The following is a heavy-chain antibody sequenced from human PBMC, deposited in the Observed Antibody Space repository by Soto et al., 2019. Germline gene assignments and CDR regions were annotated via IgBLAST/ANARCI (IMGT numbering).Heavy chain of an antibody. Sequence: VGVSWIRQPPGKALEWLELIYWNDDKRYSPSLKSSLTITKDTSKNQVVLTMTDMGPVDTATYYCAHRLPQGRGGGCKSRYLDYWGQGIPVTVSS. D-gene: IGHD2-8*02. V-gene: IGHV2-5*01. CDR2: IYWNDDK. CDR3: AHRLPQGRGGGCKSRYLDY. J-gene: IGHJ4*02. CDR1: VG.